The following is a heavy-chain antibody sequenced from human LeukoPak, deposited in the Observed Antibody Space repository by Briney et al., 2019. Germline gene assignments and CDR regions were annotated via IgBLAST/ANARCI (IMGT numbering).Heavy chain of an antibody. CDR2: IIPIFGTA. J-gene: IGHJ3*02. CDR1: GGTFSSYA. Sequence: SVKVSCKASGGTFSSYAISWVRQAPGQGLEWMGGIIPIFGTANYAQKFQGRVTITADESTSTAYMELSSLRSEDTAVYYCAAPYNWNTDAFDIWGQGTMVTVSS. CDR3: AAPYNWNTDAFDI. V-gene: IGHV1-69*13. D-gene: IGHD1-1*01.